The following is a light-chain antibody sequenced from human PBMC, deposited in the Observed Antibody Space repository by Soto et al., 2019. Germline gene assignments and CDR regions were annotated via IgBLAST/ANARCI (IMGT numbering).Light chain of an antibody. J-gene: IGKJ5*01. CDR1: QSFSSY. CDR3: KQRSNWPLT. CDR2: DAS. V-gene: IGKV3-11*01. Sequence: EIVLTHSPSTLSLSPGERATLSCRASQSFSSYLAWYQQKPGQAHRLLIYDASNRATGIPARFSGSGSGTVFTLTISSLEPEDFAVYYCKQRSNWPLTFGQGTRLEIK.